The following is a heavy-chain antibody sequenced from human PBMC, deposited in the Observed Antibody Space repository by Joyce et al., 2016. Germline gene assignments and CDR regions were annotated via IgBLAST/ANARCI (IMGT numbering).Heavy chain of an antibody. D-gene: IGHD3-10*01. V-gene: IGHV4-31*03. J-gene: IGHJ3*02. Sequence: QVQLQESGPGLVKPSQTLSLTCTVSGGSSSSGGYYWSLSRHHPGKGREWNGCIFHSGSTYYSPYLKSRVTISVDTCKNQFSLELSSVTAADTAVYYCARDDYYGSGSNAFHIWGRGTMVTVSS. CDR1: GGSSSSGGYY. CDR2: IFHSGST. CDR3: ARDDYYGSGSNAFHI.